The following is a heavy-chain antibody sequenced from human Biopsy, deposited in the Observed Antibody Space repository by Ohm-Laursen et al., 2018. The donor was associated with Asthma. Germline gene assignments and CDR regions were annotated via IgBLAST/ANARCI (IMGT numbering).Heavy chain of an antibody. J-gene: IGHJ4*01. CDR2: ISWNSGNI. V-gene: IGHV3-9*01. CDR1: GFTFKAYG. CDR3: AKLADYYDSTDYLDF. Sequence: SLRLSCTASGFTFKAYGIHWVRQAPGKGLEWVSSISWNSGNIDYADSVKGRFTISRDNAKNSLYLQMQSLRPEDTAFYYCAKLADYYDSTDYLDFWGRGTLVTVSS. D-gene: IGHD3-22*01.